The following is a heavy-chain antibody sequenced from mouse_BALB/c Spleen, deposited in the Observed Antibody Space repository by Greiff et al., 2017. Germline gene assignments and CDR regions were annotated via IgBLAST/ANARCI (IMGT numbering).Heavy chain of an antibody. CDR3: ARRGPFAY. Sequence: EVMLVESGGGLVKPGGSLKLSCAASGFAFSSYDMSWVRQTPEKRLEWVAYISSGGGSTYYPDTVKGRFTISRDNAKNTLYLQMSSLKSEDTAMYYCARRGPFAYWGQGTLVTVSA. J-gene: IGHJ3*01. V-gene: IGHV5-12-1*01. CDR2: ISSGGGST. CDR1: GFAFSSYD.